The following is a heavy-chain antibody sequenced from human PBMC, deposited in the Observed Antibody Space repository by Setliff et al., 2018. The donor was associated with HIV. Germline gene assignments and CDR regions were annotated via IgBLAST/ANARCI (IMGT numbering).Heavy chain of an antibody. J-gene: IGHJ5*02. Sequence: ASVKVSCKASGYTFTGYYMHWVRQAPGQGLEWMGWINPNSGGTNYAQKSQGRVTMTRDTSISTAYMELSRLRSDDTAVYYCARDLGPGGGSYRMPINWFDPWGQGTLVTVSS. D-gene: IGHD1-26*01. CDR3: ARDLGPGGGSYRMPINWFDP. V-gene: IGHV1-2*02. CDR2: INPNSGGT. CDR1: GYTFTGYY.